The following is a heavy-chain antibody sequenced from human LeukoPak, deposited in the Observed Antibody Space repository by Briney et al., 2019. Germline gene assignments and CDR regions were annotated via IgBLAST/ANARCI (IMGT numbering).Heavy chain of an antibody. Sequence: GASVKVSCTASGYTFTGYYMHWVRQAPGQGLEWMGWINANSGGTNYAQKFQGRVTMTRDTSISTAYMELSRLRPDDPAVYYCARDTGYSYGIYWGQGTLVTVSS. D-gene: IGHD5-18*01. V-gene: IGHV1-2*02. CDR3: ARDTGYSYGIY. J-gene: IGHJ4*02. CDR2: INANSGGT. CDR1: GYTFTGYY.